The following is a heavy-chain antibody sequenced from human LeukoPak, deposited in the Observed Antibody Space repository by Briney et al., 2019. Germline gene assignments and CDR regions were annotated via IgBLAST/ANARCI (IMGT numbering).Heavy chain of an antibody. CDR2: IYYSGST. V-gene: IGHV4-39*07. CDR3: ARDRTGALPGWFDP. J-gene: IGHJ5*02. D-gene: IGHD1-26*01. CDR1: GGSISSSSYY. Sequence: PSATLSLTCTVSGGSISSSSYYWGWIRQSPGKGLEWIGHIYYSGSTYYNPSLKSRVTISVDTSKNQFSLKLSSVTAADTAVYYCARDRTGALPGWFDPWGQGTLVTVSS.